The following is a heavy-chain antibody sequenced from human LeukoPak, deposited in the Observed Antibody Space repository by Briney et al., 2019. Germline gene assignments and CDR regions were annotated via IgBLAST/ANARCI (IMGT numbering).Heavy chain of an antibody. Sequence: GGSLRLSCAASGFTFSSYAMSWVRQDPGKRLEWVSAISGSGGSTYYADSVKGRFTISRDNSKNTLYLQMNSLRAEDTAVYYCAKDPGRLRFLEWLFDYWGQGTPVTVSS. J-gene: IGHJ4*02. CDR1: GFTFSSYA. CDR3: AKDPGRLRFLEWLFDY. CDR2: ISGSGGST. V-gene: IGHV3-23*01. D-gene: IGHD3-3*01.